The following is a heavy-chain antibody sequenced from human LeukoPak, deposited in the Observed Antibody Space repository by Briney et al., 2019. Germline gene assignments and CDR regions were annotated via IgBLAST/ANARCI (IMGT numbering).Heavy chain of an antibody. Sequence: GGSLRLSCAASGFTFSSYWMSWVRQAPGKGLEWVANIKHDGSETNYVDSVKGRFTISRDNAKNSLHLQMNSLRVEDTAVYYCAKNGGPHGMDVWGQGTTVTVSS. J-gene: IGHJ6*02. D-gene: IGHD3-16*01. CDR3: AKNGGPHGMDV. V-gene: IGHV3-7*02. CDR1: GFTFSSYW. CDR2: IKHDGSET.